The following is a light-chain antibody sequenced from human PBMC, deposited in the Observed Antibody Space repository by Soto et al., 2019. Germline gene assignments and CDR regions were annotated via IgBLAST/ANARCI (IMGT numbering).Light chain of an antibody. J-gene: IGKJ3*01. CDR1: QSVSSSY. Sequence: EIVLTQSPGTLSLSPGERATLSCRASQSVSSSYLAWYQQKPGQAPRLLIYGASSRATGIPDSFSGSGSGTYFTLTISRLEPEDFAVYYCQQYGSSPLFTFGPGTKVHIK. V-gene: IGKV3-20*01. CDR2: GAS. CDR3: QQYGSSPLFT.